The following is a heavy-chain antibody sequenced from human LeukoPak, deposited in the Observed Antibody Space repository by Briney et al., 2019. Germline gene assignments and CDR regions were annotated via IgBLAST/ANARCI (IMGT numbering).Heavy chain of an antibody. CDR1: GDSISDYY. D-gene: IGHD6-6*01. V-gene: IGHV4-4*07. Sequence: VKPSETLSLTCTVSGDSISDYYWNWIRQPAGKGLEWIGRIFTSGSTNYNPSLKSRVTMSVDTSKNQFSLKLSSVTAADTAVYYCATQTQYGSSYDYWGQGTLVTVSS. CDR3: ATQTQYGSSYDY. J-gene: IGHJ4*02. CDR2: IFTSGST.